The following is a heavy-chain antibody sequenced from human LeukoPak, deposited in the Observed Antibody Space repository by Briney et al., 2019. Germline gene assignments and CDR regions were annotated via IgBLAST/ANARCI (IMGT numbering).Heavy chain of an antibody. V-gene: IGHV3-48*01. CDR3: ARDSPNIHVHF. D-gene: IGHD2/OR15-2a*01. Sequence: PGGSLRLSCAASGLTLSTYSFNWVRQAPGKGLEWLSYISDRSNTIHYVDSVKGRFTISRDDAKNLVYLQMNSLKAEDTAVYYCARDSPNIHVHFWGQGTLVTVSS. CDR1: GLTLSTYS. CDR2: ISDRSNTI. J-gene: IGHJ4*02.